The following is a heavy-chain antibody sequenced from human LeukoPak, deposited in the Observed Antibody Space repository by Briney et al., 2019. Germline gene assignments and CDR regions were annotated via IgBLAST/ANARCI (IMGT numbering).Heavy chain of an antibody. CDR2: INHSGST. CDR3: ARGALVVVVVAATRPGAFDI. CDR1: GGSFSGYY. J-gene: IGHJ3*02. V-gene: IGHV4-34*01. Sequence: KPSETLSLTCAVYGGSFSGYYWSWIRQPPGKGLEWIGEINHSGSTNYNPSLKSRVTISVDTSKNQFSLKLSSVTAADTAVYYCARGALVVVVVAATRPGAFDIWGQGTMVTVSS. D-gene: IGHD2-15*01.